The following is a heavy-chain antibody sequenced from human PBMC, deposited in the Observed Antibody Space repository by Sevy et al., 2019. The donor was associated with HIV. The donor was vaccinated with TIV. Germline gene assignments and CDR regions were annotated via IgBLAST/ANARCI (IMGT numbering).Heavy chain of an antibody. V-gene: IGHV3-53*01. J-gene: IGHJ4*02. CDR2: IYSGGST. Sequence: GGSLRLSCAASGFTVSSNYMSWVRQAPGKGLEWVSVIYSGGSTYYADSVKGRFTISRDNSKNTLYLQMNSLRAEDTAVYYCAKTDYVWGNFDYWGQGTLVTVSS. CDR3: AKTDYVWGNFDY. D-gene: IGHD3-16*01. CDR1: GFTVSSNY.